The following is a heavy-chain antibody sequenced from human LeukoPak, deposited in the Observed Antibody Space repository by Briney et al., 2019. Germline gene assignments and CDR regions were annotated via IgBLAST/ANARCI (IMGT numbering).Heavy chain of an antibody. V-gene: IGHV3-21*01. CDR2: ISSSSSYI. CDR1: GFTFSIYS. CDR3: AREGGELPADDAFDI. D-gene: IGHD1-26*01. J-gene: IGHJ3*02. Sequence: GGSLRLSCAASGFTFSIYSMNWVRQAPGRGLEWVSSISSSSSYIYYADSVKGRFTISRDNAKNSLYLQMNSLRAEDTAVYYGAREGGELPADDAFDIWGQGTMVTVSS.